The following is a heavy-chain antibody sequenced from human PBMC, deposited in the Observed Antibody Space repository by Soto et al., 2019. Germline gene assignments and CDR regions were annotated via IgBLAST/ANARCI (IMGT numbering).Heavy chain of an antibody. CDR2: IIPMFGIP. D-gene: IGHD6-13*01. Sequence: QVQLVQSGAEVKKPGSSVKVSCKASGGTLNKHAITWVRRAPGQGLXXXRGIIPMFGIPNYPQKFQGRVTITADDSTNTSHMELHSLTSDDTAVYYCARGGTSGWLKGAYDVWGQGTMVTVSS. CDR3: ARGGTSGWLKGAYDV. CDR1: GGTLNKHA. J-gene: IGHJ3*01. V-gene: IGHV1-69*01.